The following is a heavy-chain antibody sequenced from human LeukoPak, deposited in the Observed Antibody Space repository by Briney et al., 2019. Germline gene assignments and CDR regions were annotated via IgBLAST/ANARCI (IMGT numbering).Heavy chain of an antibody. CDR1: GGSISSSNYY. CDR3: AREVEYYDSSGYRPHAFDI. J-gene: IGHJ3*02. CDR2: ISYSGGT. V-gene: IGHV4-39*02. Sequence: SETLSLTCTVSGGSISSSNYYWGWTRQPPGKGLEWFGSISYSGGTSYNPSLRSRVTISVDTSKNQFSLKLNSVTAADTAVYYCAREVEYYDSSGYRPHAFDIWGQGTVVTVSS. D-gene: IGHD3-22*01.